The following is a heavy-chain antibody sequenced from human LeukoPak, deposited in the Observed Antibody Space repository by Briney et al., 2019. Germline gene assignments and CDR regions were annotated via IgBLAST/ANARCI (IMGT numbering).Heavy chain of an antibody. CDR2: FSGTSNTI. Sequence: GGSLRLSCVASGFTFSSHSMSWVRQAPGKGLEWGSYFSGTSNTIYYADSVKGRFTISRDNAKNSLYLQMNSLRAEDTAVYYCARGARDGYNHAFDYWGQGTLVTVSS. CDR1: GFTFSSHS. D-gene: IGHD5-24*01. J-gene: IGHJ4*02. CDR3: ARGARDGYNHAFDY. V-gene: IGHV3-48*01.